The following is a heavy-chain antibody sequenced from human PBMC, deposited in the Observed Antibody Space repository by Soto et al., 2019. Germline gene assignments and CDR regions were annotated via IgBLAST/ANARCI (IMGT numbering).Heavy chain of an antibody. CDR2: ISYDGSNK. J-gene: IGHJ3*02. CDR1: GFTFSSYG. V-gene: IGHV3-30*03. D-gene: IGHD6-19*01. CDR3: ATSFRSLEQWLAPGAFDI. Sequence: QVQLVESGGGVVQPGRSLRLSCAASGFTFSSYGMNWVRQAPGKGLEWVAVISYDGSNKYYADSVKGRFTISRDNSKNTLYLQMNSRRAEDTAVYYCATSFRSLEQWLAPGAFDIWGQGTMVTVSS.